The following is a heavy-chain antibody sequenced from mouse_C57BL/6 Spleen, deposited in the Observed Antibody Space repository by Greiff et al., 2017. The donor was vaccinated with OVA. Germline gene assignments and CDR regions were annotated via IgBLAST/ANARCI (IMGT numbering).Heavy chain of an antibody. CDR2: IDPETGGT. CDR3: TRGGLRRWYFDV. Sequence: QVQLQQSGAELVRPGASVTLSCKASGYTFTDYEMHWVKQTPVHGLEWIGAIDPETGGTAYNQKFKGKAILTADKSSSTAYMELRSLTSDDSAVYYCTRGGLRRWYFDVWGTGTTVTVSS. CDR1: GYTFTDYE. V-gene: IGHV1-15*01. D-gene: IGHD2-4*01. J-gene: IGHJ1*03.